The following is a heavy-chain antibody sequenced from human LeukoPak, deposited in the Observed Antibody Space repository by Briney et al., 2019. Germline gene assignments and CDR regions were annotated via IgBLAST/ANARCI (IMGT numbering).Heavy chain of an antibody. Sequence: SETLSLTCTVSGGSISSYYWSWIRQPPGKGLEWIGYIYYSGSTNYNPSLKGRVTISVDTSKNQFSLKLSSVTAADTAVYYCARMTDYYDSSGYPYGFDPWGQGTLVTVSS. CDR3: ARMTDYYDSSGYPYGFDP. CDR1: GGSISSYY. J-gene: IGHJ5*02. CDR2: IYYSGST. D-gene: IGHD3-22*01. V-gene: IGHV4-59*08.